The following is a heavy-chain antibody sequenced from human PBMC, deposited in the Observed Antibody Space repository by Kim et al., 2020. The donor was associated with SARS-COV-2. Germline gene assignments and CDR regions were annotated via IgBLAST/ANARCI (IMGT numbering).Heavy chain of an antibody. Sequence: SVKVSCKASGGTFSSYAISWVRQAPGQGLEWMGGIIPIFGTANYAQKFQGRVTITADESTSTAYMELSSLRSEDTAVYYCARVLAEQWLWEGFDYWGQGTLVTVSS. J-gene: IGHJ4*02. CDR1: GGTFSSYA. V-gene: IGHV1-69*13. D-gene: IGHD6-19*01. CDR3: ARVLAEQWLWEGFDY. CDR2: IIPIFGTA.